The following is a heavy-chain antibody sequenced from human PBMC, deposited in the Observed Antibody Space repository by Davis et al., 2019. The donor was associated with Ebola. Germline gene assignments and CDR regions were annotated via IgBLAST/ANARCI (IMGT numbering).Heavy chain of an antibody. Sequence: SETLSLTCTVSGGSISSSSYYWGWIRQPPGKGLEWIGTIYYSGSTYYNPSLKSRVTISVDTSKNQVSLKLSSVTAADTAVYYCARDFVVKTVMVTSPNFFDYWGQGTLVTVSS. CDR1: GGSISSSSYY. J-gene: IGHJ4*02. D-gene: IGHD5-18*01. CDR3: ARDFVVKTVMVTSPNFFDY. CDR2: IYYSGST. V-gene: IGHV4-39*02.